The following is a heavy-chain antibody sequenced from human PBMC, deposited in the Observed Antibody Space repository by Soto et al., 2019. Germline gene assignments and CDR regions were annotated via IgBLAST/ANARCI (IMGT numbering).Heavy chain of an antibody. V-gene: IGHV4-59*01. CDR3: ASPQNFDYGDPYYFDY. D-gene: IGHD4-17*01. CDR1: GASISTYY. Sequence: SETLSLTCTVSGASISTYYWSWIRQPPGKGLEWIGSIYYSGSTDYNPSLKSRVTISIDTSKNQFSLKLSSVTAADTAVYYCASPQNFDYGDPYYFDYWGQGTLVTVSS. J-gene: IGHJ4*02. CDR2: IYYSGST.